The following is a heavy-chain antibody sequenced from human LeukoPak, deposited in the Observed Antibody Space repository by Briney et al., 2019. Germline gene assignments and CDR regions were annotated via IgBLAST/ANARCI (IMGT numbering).Heavy chain of an antibody. CDR1: GFTFSSYG. V-gene: IGHV3-33*01. Sequence: PGGSLRLSCAASGFTFSSYGMHWVRQAPGKGLEWVAVIWYDGSNKYYAYSVKGRFTISRDNSKNTLYLQMNSLRAEDTAVYYCARDKTVVTPSWFDPWGQGTLVTVSS. D-gene: IGHD4-23*01. CDR3: ARDKTVVTPSWFDP. J-gene: IGHJ5*02. CDR2: IWYDGSNK.